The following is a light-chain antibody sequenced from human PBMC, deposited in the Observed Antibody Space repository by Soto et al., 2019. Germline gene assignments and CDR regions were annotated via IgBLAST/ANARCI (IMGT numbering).Light chain of an antibody. Sequence: VLTQPPSVSGAPGQRVTISCTGSSSNIGAGYDVHWYQQLPGTAPKILIYGNSNRPSGVPDRFSGSKSGTSASLAITGLQAEDEADYYCQSNDSSLSVVFGGGTKLTVL. J-gene: IGLJ2*01. CDR1: SSNIGAGYD. V-gene: IGLV1-40*01. CDR3: QSNDSSLSVV. CDR2: GNS.